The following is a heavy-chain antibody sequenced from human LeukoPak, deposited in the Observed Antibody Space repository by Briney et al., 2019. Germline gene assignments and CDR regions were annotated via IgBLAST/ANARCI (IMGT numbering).Heavy chain of an antibody. CDR3: ARDYEDKVWFGHMDV. J-gene: IGHJ6*02. CDR1: GDSVSSNSVT. CDR2: TYYRSTWYN. Sequence: SSQTLSLTCAISGDSVSSNSVTWNWIRQSPSRGLEWLDRTYYRSTWYNDYAVSVRGRITVNPDTSKNQFSLHLNSVTPEDTAVYYCARDYEDKVWFGHMDVWGQGTTVTVSS. V-gene: IGHV6-1*01. D-gene: IGHD3-10*01.